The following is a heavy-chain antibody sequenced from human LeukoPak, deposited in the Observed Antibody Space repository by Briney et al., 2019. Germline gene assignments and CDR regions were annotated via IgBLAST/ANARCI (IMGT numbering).Heavy chain of an antibody. CDR2: ISYDGSNK. V-gene: IGHV3-30-3*01. J-gene: IGHJ4*02. CDR1: GFTFSSYA. CDR3: ARAYCGGDCYPVDY. Sequence: GRSLRLSCAASGFTFSSYAMHWVRQAPGKGLEWVAVISYDGSNKYYADSVKGRFTISRDNSKNTLYLQMNSLRAEDTDVYYCARAYCGGDCYPVDYWGQGTLVTVSS. D-gene: IGHD2-21*02.